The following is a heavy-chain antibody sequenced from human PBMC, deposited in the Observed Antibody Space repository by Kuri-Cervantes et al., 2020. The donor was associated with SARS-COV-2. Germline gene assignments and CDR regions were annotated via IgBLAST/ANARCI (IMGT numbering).Heavy chain of an antibody. CDR1: GFTFSTYA. V-gene: IGHV3-23*01. CDR3: ARPYSGSYQSWFDP. D-gene: IGHD1-26*01. CDR2: ISRSGT. J-gene: IGHJ5*02. Sequence: GGSLRLSCAASGFTFSTYAMSWVRQAPGKGLEWVSAISRSGTYYADSVKGRFTISRDNSKNTLYLQMNSLRAEDTAVYYCARPYSGSYQSWFDPWGQGTLVTVSS.